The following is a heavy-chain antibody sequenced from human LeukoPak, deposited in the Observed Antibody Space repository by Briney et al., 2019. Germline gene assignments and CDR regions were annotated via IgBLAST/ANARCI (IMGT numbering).Heavy chain of an antibody. V-gene: IGHV4-34*01. CDR2: INHSGST. CDR1: GGSFSGYY. J-gene: IGHJ4*02. CDR3: ARCRATVTTVFFDY. Sequence: SETLSLTCAVYGGSFSGYYWSWIRQPPGKGLEWIGEINHSGSTNYNPSLKSRVTISVDTSKNQFSLKLSSVTAADTAVYYCARCRATVTTVFFDYWGQGTLVTVSS. D-gene: IGHD4-17*01.